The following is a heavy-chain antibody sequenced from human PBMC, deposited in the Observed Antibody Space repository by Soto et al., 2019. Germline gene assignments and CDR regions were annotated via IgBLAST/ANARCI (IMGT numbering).Heavy chain of an antibody. V-gene: IGHV3-66*01. CDR3: AITITIFSVVVGDY. Sequence: EVQLVESGGGLVQPGGSLRLSCAASGFTVSSNYMSWVRQAPGKGLEWVSVIYSGGSTYYADSVKGRFTISRDNSKNTLYLQMNSLRAEDTAVYYCAITITIFSVVVGDYWGQGTLVTVSS. CDR2: IYSGGST. D-gene: IGHD3-9*01. CDR1: GFTVSSNY. J-gene: IGHJ4*02.